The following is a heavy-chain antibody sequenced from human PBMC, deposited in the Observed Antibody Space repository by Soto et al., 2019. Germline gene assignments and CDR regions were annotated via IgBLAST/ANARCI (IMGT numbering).Heavy chain of an antibody. J-gene: IGHJ2*01. Sequence: KGQEWVSAISGSGGSTYYADSAKGRFTISRDNSKNTLYLQMNSLRAEDFFFFQAEDGIRDTVPVSAFLMNRSSDL. V-gene: IGHV3-23*01. D-gene: IGHD2-2*02. CDR3: EDGIRDTVPVSAFLMNRSSDL. CDR2: ISGSGGST.